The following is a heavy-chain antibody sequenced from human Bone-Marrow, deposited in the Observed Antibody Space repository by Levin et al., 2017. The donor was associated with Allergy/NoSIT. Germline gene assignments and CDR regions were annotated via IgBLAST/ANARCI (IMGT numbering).Heavy chain of an antibody. CDR2: IYSSGNT. J-gene: IGHJ2*01. D-gene: IGHD4-17*01. CDR1: GFSVSRNY. Sequence: PGGSLRLSCAASGFSVSRNYMSWVRQAPGKGLEWVSVIYSSGNTFYADSVSGRFTVSRDTSKNTLSLQMIRLRAADTAVYYCARDRRKDGDWYFDLWGRGTPVTVSS. V-gene: IGHV3-53*01. CDR3: ARDRRKDGDWYFDL.